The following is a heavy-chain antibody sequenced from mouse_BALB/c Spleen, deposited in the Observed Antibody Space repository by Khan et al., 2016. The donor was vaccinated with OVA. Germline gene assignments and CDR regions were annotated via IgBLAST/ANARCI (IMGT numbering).Heavy chain of an antibody. Sequence: QVQLQQSGPELVKPGASLKVSCKASGYTFTDYIIGWVKQSTRQGLEWIGDIFPGSDTPYYNEKFKDKATLTADKSSNTVYMQLSSLTSEDSAVYFCARGGYSVFAYWGQGTLVTVSA. J-gene: IGHJ3*01. CDR2: IFPGSDTP. D-gene: IGHD2-14*01. CDR1: GYTFTDYI. CDR3: ARGGYSVFAY. V-gene: IGHV1-77*01.